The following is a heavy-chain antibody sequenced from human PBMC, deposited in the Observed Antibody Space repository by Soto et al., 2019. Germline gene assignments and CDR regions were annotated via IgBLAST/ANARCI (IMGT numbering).Heavy chain of an antibody. CDR3: ARNHRGSASCLDV. CDR1: GFTFSDYA. CDR2: ISGGGTTT. V-gene: IGHV3-23*01. Sequence: GGSLRLSCAASGFTFSDYAMNWVRQAPGKGLEWVSGISGGGTTTYYADSVKGRFTISRENSKNTVYLQMNGLRAEDTAIYYCARNHRGSASCLDVWAKGTTVTVSS. J-gene: IGHJ6*04. D-gene: IGHD2-2*01.